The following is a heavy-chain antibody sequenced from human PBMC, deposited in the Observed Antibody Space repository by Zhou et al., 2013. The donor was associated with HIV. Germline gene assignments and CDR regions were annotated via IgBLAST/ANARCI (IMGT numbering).Heavy chain of an antibody. CDR1: GYILTQLS. Sequence: QVLLLQSGAEVKEPGASVTLSCKVSGYILTQLSMHWVRQAPGKGLEWMGRADGEYDDALYAHNFQGRVAMTGDISTDTAYFEATSLTSDDTAVYYCAMDRVLQQRLENTLAIWGQGTLVSVSS. J-gene: IGHJ4*03. CDR2: ADGEYDDA. D-gene: IGHD1-1*01. CDR3: AMDRVLQQRLENTLAI. V-gene: IGHV1-24*01.